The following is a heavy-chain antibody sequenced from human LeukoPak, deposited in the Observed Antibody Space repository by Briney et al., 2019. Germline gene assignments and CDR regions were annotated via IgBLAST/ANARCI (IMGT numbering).Heavy chain of an antibody. CDR2: INHSGST. D-gene: IGHD3-10*01. J-gene: IGHJ5*02. Sequence: SETLSLTCAAYGGSFSGYYWSWIRQPPGKGLEWVGEINHSGSTNYNPSLKGRVTISVDTSKNQFSLKLSSVTAADTAVYYCASTPTGITMVRGVWFDPWGQGTLVTVSS. CDR3: ASTPTGITMVRGVWFDP. V-gene: IGHV4-34*01. CDR1: GGSFSGYY.